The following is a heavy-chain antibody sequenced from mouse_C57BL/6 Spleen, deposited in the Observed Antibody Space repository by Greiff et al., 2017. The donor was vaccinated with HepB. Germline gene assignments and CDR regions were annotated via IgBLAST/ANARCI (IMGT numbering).Heavy chain of an antibody. CDR1: GYTFTSYW. CDR2: IDPSDSET. Sequence: QVHVKQPGAELVRPGSSVKLSCKASGYTFTSYWMHWVKQRPIQGLEWIGNIDPSDSETHYNQKFKDKATMTVDKSSRTAYMQLSSLTSEESSVYYCARLDGYDDLDYWGQGTTLTVSS. J-gene: IGHJ2*01. CDR3: ARLDGYDDLDY. V-gene: IGHV1-52*01. D-gene: IGHD2-2*01.